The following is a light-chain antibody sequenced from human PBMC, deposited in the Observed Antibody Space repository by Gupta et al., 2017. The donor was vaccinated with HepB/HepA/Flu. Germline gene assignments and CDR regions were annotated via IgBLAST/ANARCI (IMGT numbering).Light chain of an antibody. Sequence: SYVLTQPPSVSVAPGKTARITCGGNNIGTKIVHRYQQKPGQAPVLVVYDDSDRPSGIPERFSGSNSGNTATLTISRVEAGDEADYYCQVWDNSSDHLVFGGGTKLTVL. V-gene: IGLV3-21*03. CDR2: DDS. J-gene: IGLJ3*02. CDR3: QVWDNSSDHLV. CDR1: NIGTKI.